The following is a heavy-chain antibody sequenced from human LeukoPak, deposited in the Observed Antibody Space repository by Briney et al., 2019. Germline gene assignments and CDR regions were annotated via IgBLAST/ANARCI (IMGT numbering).Heavy chain of an antibody. Sequence: ASVNVSCTASGYTFTSYYMHWVRQAPGQGLEWMGIINPSGGSTSYAQKFQGRVTMTRVTSTSTVYMELSSLRSEDTAVYYCARGLSRIAVAGTLDYWGQGTLVTVSS. CDR3: ARGLSRIAVAGTLDY. D-gene: IGHD6-19*01. CDR1: GYTFTSYY. J-gene: IGHJ4*02. CDR2: INPSGGST. V-gene: IGHV1-46*01.